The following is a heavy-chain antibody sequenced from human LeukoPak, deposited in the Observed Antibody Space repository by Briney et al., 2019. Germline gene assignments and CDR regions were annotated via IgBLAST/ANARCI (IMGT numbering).Heavy chain of an antibody. J-gene: IGHJ4*02. Sequence: GGSLRLSCAASGFTFSSYGMHWVRQAPGKGLEWVAVISYDGSNNYYADSVKGRFTISRDNSKNTLYLQMNSLRAEDTAVYYCAKDSTGYSYGPEDYWGQGTLVTVSS. CDR3: AKDSTGYSYGPEDY. CDR2: ISYDGSNN. V-gene: IGHV3-30*18. D-gene: IGHD5-18*01. CDR1: GFTFSSYG.